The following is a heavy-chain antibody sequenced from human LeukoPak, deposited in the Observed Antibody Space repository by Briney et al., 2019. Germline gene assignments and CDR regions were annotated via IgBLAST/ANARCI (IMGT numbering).Heavy chain of an antibody. CDR3: ARERDSSGWYGQGLFDP. CDR2: IYTSGST. J-gene: IGHJ5*02. D-gene: IGHD6-19*01. CDR1: GGSISSYY. Sequence: SGTLSLTCTVSGGSISSYYWSWIRQPAGKGLEWIGRIYTSGSTNYNPSLKSRVTMSVDTSKNQFSLKLSSVTAADTAVYYCARERDSSGWYGQGLFDPWGQGTLLTVSS. V-gene: IGHV4-4*07.